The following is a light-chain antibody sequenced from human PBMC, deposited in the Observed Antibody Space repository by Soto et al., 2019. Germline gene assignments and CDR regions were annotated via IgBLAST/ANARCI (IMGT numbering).Light chain of an antibody. V-gene: IGLV2-14*03. CDR2: DVT. CDR3: SSYSTRSTL. CDR1: SSDIGAYIY. Sequence: QSALTQPASVSGSPGQSITISCTGTSSDIGAYIYVSWYQLHPGKAPKLIIFDVTYRPSGVSSRFSGSKSGNTASLTISGLQAEDEADYYCSSYSTRSTLFGGGTKLTVL. J-gene: IGLJ2*01.